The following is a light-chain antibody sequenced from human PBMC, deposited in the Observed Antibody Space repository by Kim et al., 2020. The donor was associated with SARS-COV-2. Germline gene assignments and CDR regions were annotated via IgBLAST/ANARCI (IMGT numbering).Light chain of an antibody. CDR2: EDT. J-gene: IGLJ3*02. CDR1: ALPKQY. Sequence: PGQTARITCAGDALPKQYAYWFQQKPGQAPVVVIYEDTERPSGIPERFSGSTSGTTVTLTISGVQAEDEADYYCQSSDSSDTFWVFGGGTQLTVL. V-gene: IGLV3-25*03. CDR3: QSSDSSDTFWV.